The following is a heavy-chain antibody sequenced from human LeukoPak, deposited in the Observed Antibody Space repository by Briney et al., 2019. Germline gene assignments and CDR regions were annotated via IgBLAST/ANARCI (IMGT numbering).Heavy chain of an antibody. CDR1: GFTFSNHG. CDR2: IRYDGINK. J-gene: IGHJ6*03. D-gene: IGHD1-26*01. Sequence: PGGSLRLSCAASGFTFSNHGMHWVRQAPGKGLEWVAFIRYDGINKYYADSVKGRFTISRDNAKSSLYLQMDSLRAEDTAVYYCARDPYSGNYGAYYYYYMDVWGQGTLVTVSS. V-gene: IGHV3-30*02. CDR3: ARDPYSGNYGAYYYYYMDV.